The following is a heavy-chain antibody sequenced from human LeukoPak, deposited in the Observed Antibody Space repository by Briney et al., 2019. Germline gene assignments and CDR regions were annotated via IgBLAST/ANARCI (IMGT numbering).Heavy chain of an antibody. CDR2: MNPNSGNT. D-gene: IGHD3-9*01. Sequence: GASVKVSCKASGYTFTSYDINWVRQATGQGLEWMGWMNPNSGNTGYAQKFRGRVTMTRNTSISTAYMELSSLRSEGTAVYYCARSFEDLGYYGMDVWGQGTTVTVSS. J-gene: IGHJ6*02. CDR3: ARSFEDLGYYGMDV. CDR1: GYTFTSYD. V-gene: IGHV1-8*01.